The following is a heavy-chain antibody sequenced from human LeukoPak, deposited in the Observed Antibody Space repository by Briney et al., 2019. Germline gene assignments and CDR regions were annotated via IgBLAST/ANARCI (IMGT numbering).Heavy chain of an antibody. J-gene: IGHJ1*01. Sequence: GGSLRLSCAASGFTFSDYYMNWIRQAPGKGLEWVSYISSGGSYIEYADSVKGRFTISRDNAKKSLYLQMNSLRAEDTAVYYCARGFYASGSYFHHWGQGTLVTVSS. CDR1: GFTFSDYY. CDR2: ISSGGSYI. D-gene: IGHD3-10*01. V-gene: IGHV3-11*06. CDR3: ARGFYASGSYFHH.